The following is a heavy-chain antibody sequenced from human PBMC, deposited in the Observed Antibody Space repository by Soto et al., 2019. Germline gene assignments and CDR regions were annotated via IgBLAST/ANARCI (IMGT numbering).Heavy chain of an antibody. V-gene: IGHV3-48*01. J-gene: IGHJ4*02. CDR1: GFTFSSYA. D-gene: IGHD6-19*01. CDR3: ARDSIAVAGIIY. Sequence: GGSLRLSCAASGFTFSSYAMSWVRQAPGKGLEWVSAISSSSSTIYYADSVTGRSTISRDNAKHSLHLQMNSLRAEDTAVYYCARDSIAVAGIIYWGQGTLVTVSS. CDR2: ISSSSSTI.